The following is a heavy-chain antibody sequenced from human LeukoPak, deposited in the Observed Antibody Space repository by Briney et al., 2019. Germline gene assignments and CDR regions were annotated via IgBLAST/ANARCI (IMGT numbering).Heavy chain of an antibody. J-gene: IGHJ3*02. D-gene: IGHD1-26*01. Sequence: AGGSLRLSCAASGFTVSSNYMSWVRQAPGKGLEWASVIYSGGSTYYADSVKGRFTISRDNSKNTLYLQMNSLRAEDTAVYYCASSENDAFDIWGQGTMVTVSS. CDR2: IYSGGST. CDR3: ASSENDAFDI. CDR1: GFTVSSNY. V-gene: IGHV3-53*01.